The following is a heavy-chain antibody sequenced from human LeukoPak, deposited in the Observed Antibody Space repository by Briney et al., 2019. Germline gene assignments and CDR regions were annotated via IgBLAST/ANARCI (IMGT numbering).Heavy chain of an antibody. J-gene: IGHJ4*02. D-gene: IGHD5-18*01. Sequence: PGGSLRLSCTASGFTFGDYAMSWVRQAPGKGLEWVGFIRSKTYGGATEYAAPVKGRFTISRDDSKSIACLQMNSLKTEDTAVYYCTREGRGYSYGWGQGTLVTVSS. CDR1: GFTFGDYA. CDR3: TREGRGYSYG. V-gene: IGHV3-49*04. CDR2: IRSKTYGGAT.